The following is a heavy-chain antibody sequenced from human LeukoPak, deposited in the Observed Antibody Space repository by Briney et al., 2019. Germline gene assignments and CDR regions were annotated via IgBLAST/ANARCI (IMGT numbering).Heavy chain of an antibody. Sequence: GGSVRLSCAASGFTFSSYWMHWVRQAPGKGLVWVSRINTDGSKTTYADSVKGRFTMSRDSAKNTLYLQMNSPRAEDTAVYYCARESHCSGGSCYSGRAFDIWGQETMVTASS. CDR2: INTDGSKT. CDR3: ARESHCSGGSCYSGRAFDI. J-gene: IGHJ3*02. V-gene: IGHV3-74*01. D-gene: IGHD2-15*01. CDR1: GFTFSSYW.